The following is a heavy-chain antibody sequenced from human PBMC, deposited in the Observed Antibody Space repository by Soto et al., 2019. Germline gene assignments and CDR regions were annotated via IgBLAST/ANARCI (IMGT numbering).Heavy chain of an antibody. CDR2: ISGSGGST. J-gene: IGHJ3*02. D-gene: IGHD3-22*01. V-gene: IGHV3-23*01. CDR3: AKGDYYDSSGYGPYDAFDI. CDR1: GFTFSSYA. Sequence: GSLRLSCAASGFTFSSYAMSWVRQAPGKGLEWVSAISGSGGSTYYADSVKGRFTISRDNSKNTLYLQMNSLRAEDTAVYYCAKGDYYDSSGYGPYDAFDIWGQGTMVT.